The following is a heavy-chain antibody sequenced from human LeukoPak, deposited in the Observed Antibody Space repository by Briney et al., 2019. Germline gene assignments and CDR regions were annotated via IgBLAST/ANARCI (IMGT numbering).Heavy chain of an antibody. D-gene: IGHD1-26*01. CDR3: ARVGASHI. J-gene: IGHJ3*02. CDR1: GFTFSSYW. V-gene: IGHV3-7*01. Sequence: GGSLRLSCAATGFTFSSYWMTWVRQAPGKGLEWVANIKEDGSEKYYVDSVKGRFTISRDNAKNSLYLQMNSLRVEDTAVYYCARVGASHIWGQGTMVTVSS. CDR2: IKEDGSEK.